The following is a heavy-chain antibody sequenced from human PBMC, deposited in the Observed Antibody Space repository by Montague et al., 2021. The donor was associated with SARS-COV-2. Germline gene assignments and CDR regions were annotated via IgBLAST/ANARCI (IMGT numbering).Heavy chain of an antibody. CDR3: ARGHLSVSMIVVVFTSASYDCDY. J-gene: IGHJ4*02. CDR2: IRQSGRT. V-gene: IGHV4-34*01. D-gene: IGHD3-22*01. Sequence: SETLSLTCAVSGGSFSGDHWSWIRQPPGKGLEWIGNIRQSGRTDYNPSLKSRVTISVDTSKNQFSLKLTSVTAADTGMYFCARGHLSVSMIVVVFTSASYDCDYWGQGARVTVSS. CDR1: GGSFSGDH.